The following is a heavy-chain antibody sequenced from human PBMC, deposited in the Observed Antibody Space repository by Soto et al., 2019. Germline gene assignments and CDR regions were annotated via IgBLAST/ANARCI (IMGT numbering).Heavy chain of an antibody. J-gene: IGHJ3*02. CDR3: ARVSYYDILTGSGAFDI. CDR2: INPSGGST. Sequence: ASVKVSCKASGYTFTSYYMHWVRQAPGQGLEWMGIINPSGGSTSYAQKFQGRVTMTRDTSTSTVYMELSGLRSEDTAVYYCARVSYYDILTGSGAFDIWGQGTMVTVSS. D-gene: IGHD3-9*01. CDR1: GYTFTSYY. V-gene: IGHV1-46*03.